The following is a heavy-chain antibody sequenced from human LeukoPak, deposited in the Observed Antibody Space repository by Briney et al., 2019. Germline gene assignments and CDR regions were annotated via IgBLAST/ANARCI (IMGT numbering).Heavy chain of an antibody. J-gene: IGHJ4*02. V-gene: IGHV3-23*01. CDR2: IGGSGGST. D-gene: IGHD4-11*01. CDR1: GFTFSSYA. CDR3: AKDSADYSNYEGPSSDY. Sequence: GGSLRLSCAASGFTFSSYAMSWVRQAPGKGLEWVSAIGGSGGSTYYADSVKGRFTISRDNSKNTLYLQMNSLRAEDTAVYYCAKDSADYSNYEGPSSDYWGQGTLVTVSS.